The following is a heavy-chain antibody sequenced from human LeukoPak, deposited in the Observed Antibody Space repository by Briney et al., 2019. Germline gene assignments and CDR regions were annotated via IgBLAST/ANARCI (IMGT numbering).Heavy chain of an antibody. V-gene: IGHV4-39*07. CDR3: ASLKSPERDGNYCTNGGSCYSGRDY. CDR1: GGSISSSSYY. Sequence: SETLSLTCTVSGGSISSSSYYWGWIRQPPGKGLEWIGSIYYSGSTYYNPSLKSRVTISVDTSKNQFSLKLSSVTAADTAVYYCASLKSPERDGNYCTNGGSCYSGRDYWGQGTLVTVSS. CDR2: IYYSGST. J-gene: IGHJ4*02. D-gene: IGHD2-15*01.